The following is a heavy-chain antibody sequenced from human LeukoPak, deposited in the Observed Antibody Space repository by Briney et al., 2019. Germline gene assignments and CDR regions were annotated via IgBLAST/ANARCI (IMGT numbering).Heavy chain of an antibody. CDR1: RFTFSDYA. Sequence: GGSLRLSCAASRFTFSDYAMSWVRQAPGKRLEWVSTIDGGGDGTYYADAVKGRFTISRDNSKDTLYLQMNSLKAEDTAVYYCAKAGCSSTSCRTDYWGQGTLVTVSS. J-gene: IGHJ4*02. V-gene: IGHV3-23*01. CDR2: IDGGGDGT. CDR3: AKAGCSSTSCRTDY. D-gene: IGHD2-2*01.